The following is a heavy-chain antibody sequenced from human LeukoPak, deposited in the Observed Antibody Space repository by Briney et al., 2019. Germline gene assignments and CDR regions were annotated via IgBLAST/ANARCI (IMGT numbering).Heavy chain of an antibody. V-gene: IGHV1-69*04. CDR2: IIPILGIA. CDR1: GYIFSIYG. CDR3: ARGVTIFGYFDP. Sequence: ASVKVCCKASGYIFSIYGISWVRQAPGQGLEWMGRIIPILGIANYAQKFQGRVTITADKSTSTAYMELSSLRSEDTAVYYCARGVTIFGYFDPWGQGTLVTVSS. D-gene: IGHD3-3*01. J-gene: IGHJ5*02.